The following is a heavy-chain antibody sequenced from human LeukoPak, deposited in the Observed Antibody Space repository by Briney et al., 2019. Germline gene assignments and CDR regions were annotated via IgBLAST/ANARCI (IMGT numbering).Heavy chain of an antibody. CDR1: GFTFSSYS. D-gene: IGHD1-26*01. CDR3: ARGVGSSATHFDY. J-gene: IGHJ4*02. Sequence: RSGGSLRLSCAASGFTFSSYSMNWVRQATGKGLEWVSSISSSSSYIYYADSVKGRFTISRDNAKNSLYLQMNSLRAEDTAVYYCARGVGSSATHFDYWGQGTLVTVSS. CDR2: ISSSSSYI. V-gene: IGHV3-21*01.